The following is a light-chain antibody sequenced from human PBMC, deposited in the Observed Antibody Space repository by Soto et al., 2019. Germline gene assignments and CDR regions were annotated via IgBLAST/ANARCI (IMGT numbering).Light chain of an antibody. CDR1: QSVGRSS. CDR2: TAS. V-gene: IGKV3-20*01. Sequence: EVVLTQSPGTLSLSPGERATLSCRASQSVGRSSLAWYQQRPGQAPRLLIYTASSRATGVPDRFTGSGSGTDFTLTINGLEPEDFAMYYCQQYGDSPGAFGPGTKVDTK. CDR3: QQYGDSPGA. J-gene: IGKJ3*01.